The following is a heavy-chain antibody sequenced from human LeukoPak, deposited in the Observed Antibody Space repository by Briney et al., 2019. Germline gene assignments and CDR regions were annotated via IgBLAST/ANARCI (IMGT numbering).Heavy chain of an antibody. CDR2: IWNDGTTQ. V-gene: IGHV3-30*02. D-gene: IGHD5-18*01. CDR1: GFTFSNSG. CDR3: AKEWDTAMVIDY. J-gene: IGHJ4*02. Sequence: GGSLRLSCAASGFTFSNSGMHWVRQAPGKGLEWVAVIWNDGTTQFYADSVKGRFTISRDNSKNTLFLQMNSLRAEDTAVYYCAKEWDTAMVIDYWGQGTLVAVSS.